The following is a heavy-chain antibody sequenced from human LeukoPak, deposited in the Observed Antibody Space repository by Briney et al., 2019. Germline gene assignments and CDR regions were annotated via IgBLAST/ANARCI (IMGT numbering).Heavy chain of an antibody. CDR2: ISSSSSYI. J-gene: IGHJ3*02. Sequence: GGSLRLSCAASGFTSSSYSMNWVRQAPGKGLEWVSSISSSSSYIYYADSVKGRFTISRDNAKNSLYLQMNSLRAEDTAVYYCARYRIVKAFDIWGQGTMVTVSS. D-gene: IGHD3-22*01. CDR1: GFTSSSYS. V-gene: IGHV3-21*01. CDR3: ARYRIVKAFDI.